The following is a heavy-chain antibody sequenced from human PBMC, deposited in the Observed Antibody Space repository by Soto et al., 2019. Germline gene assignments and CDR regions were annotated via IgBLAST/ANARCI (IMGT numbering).Heavy chain of an antibody. CDR2: ISYDGSNT. V-gene: IGHV3-30*18. D-gene: IGHD1-26*01. CDR3: AKEGGLSGSYYISSSYYFDH. Sequence: QVQLVESGGGVVQPGRSLRLSCVASGFTFSSYGMHWVRQAPGKGLEWVAIISYDGSNTYYADSVKGRFTISRDNSKNTLYLQMNSLRAEDTSVYYCAKEGGLSGSYYISSSYYFDHWGQGTLVTVSS. J-gene: IGHJ4*02. CDR1: GFTFSSYG.